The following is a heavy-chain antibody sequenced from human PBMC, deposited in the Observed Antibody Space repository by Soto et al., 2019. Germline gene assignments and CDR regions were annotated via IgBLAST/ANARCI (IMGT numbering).Heavy chain of an antibody. Sequence: GGSLRLSCAASGFTFSSYWMSWVRQAPGKGLEWVANIKQDGSEKYYVDSVKGRFTISRDNAKNSLYLQMNSLRAEDTAVYHCARECSGGSFYYYGMDVWGQGTTVTVSS. CDR1: GFTFSSYW. CDR2: IKQDGSEK. J-gene: IGHJ6*02. D-gene: IGHD2-15*01. V-gene: IGHV3-7*01. CDR3: ARECSGGSFYYYGMDV.